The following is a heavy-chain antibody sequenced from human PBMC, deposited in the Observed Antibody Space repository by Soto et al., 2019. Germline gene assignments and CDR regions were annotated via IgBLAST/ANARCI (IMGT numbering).Heavy chain of an antibody. V-gene: IGHV5-51*01. D-gene: IGHD1-26*01. CDR3: GRQYGGATTGIDY. CDR2: TYPFDSDT. Sequence: GESLKISCEGSGYTFTYYWIGWVRQMPGKGLEWMGVTYPFDSDTRYSPSFQGRVTISAVQSTNTAYLELSRLQASDTAIYYCGRQYGGATTGIDYWGQGTLVTVSS. J-gene: IGHJ4*01. CDR1: GYTFTYYW.